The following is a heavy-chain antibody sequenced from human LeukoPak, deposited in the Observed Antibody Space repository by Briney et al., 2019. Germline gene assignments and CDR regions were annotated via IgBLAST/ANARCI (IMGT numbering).Heavy chain of an antibody. CDR3: AGDRNSDWYSPLDY. J-gene: IGHJ4*02. Sequence: GGSLRLSCVASGFAFTKCAMSWIRQAPGKGLEWVAIITATGDTAYYADSVKGRFTISRDNSRNTVYMQMDSLRAEDTAIYYCAGDRNSDWYSPLDYWGQGSQVTVSP. D-gene: IGHD6-19*01. CDR2: ITATGDTA. CDR1: GFAFTKCA. V-gene: IGHV3-23*01.